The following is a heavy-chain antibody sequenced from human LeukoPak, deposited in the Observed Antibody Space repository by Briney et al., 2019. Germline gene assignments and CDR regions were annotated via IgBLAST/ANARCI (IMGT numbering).Heavy chain of an antibody. Sequence: SETLSLTCTVSGGSISSYYWSWIRQPPGKGLEWIGYIYYSGSTNYNPSLKSRVTISVDTSKNQFSLKLSSVTAADTAVYYCAGWAVGLDNYYHSRTDDYWGQGTLVTVSS. CDR3: AGWAVGLDNYYHSRTDDY. D-gene: IGHD3-22*01. CDR2: IYYSGST. CDR1: GGSISSYY. V-gene: IGHV4-59*01. J-gene: IGHJ4*02.